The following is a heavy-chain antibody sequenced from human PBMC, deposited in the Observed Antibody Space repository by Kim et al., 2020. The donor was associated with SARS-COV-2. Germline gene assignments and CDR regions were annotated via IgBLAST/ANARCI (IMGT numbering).Heavy chain of an antibody. CDR1: GGSISSGGYS. J-gene: IGHJ4*02. V-gene: IGHV4-30-2*01. Sequence: SETLSLTCAVSGGSISSGGYSWSWIRQPPGKGLEWIGYIYHSGSTYYNPSLKSRVTISVDRSKNQFSLKLSSVTAADTAVYYCAGSSSWYPQFDYLGQGTLVTVSS. D-gene: IGHD6-13*01. CDR3: AGSSSWYPQFDY. CDR2: IYHSGST.